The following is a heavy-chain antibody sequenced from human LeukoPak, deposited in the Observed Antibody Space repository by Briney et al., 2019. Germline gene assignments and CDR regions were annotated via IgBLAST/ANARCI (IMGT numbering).Heavy chain of an antibody. Sequence: GASVKVSCKASGYSLTSYDINWVRQATGQGLEWMGWLNPNSGYTGYAQKFQGRVTFTRKPSINTAYMELSSLRSEDTAVYFCARGEYYGSGSWGYWGQGTLVTVSS. J-gene: IGHJ4*02. CDR1: GYSLTSYD. V-gene: IGHV1-8*03. CDR2: LNPNSGYT. D-gene: IGHD3-10*01. CDR3: ARGEYYGSGSWGY.